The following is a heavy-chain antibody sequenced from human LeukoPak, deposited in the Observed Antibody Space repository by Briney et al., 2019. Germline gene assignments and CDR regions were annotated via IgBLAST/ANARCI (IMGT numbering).Heavy chain of an antibody. CDR3: ARRVFSGWGYYFDY. Sequence: ASVKVSCKASGYSFTGYYLDWVRQAPGQGLEWMGWINPKSGGTNYAQKFPGRVTMTRDTSISTAYMELSSLRSDDTAIYYCARRVFSGWGYYFDYWGQGTLVTVSS. CDR1: GYSFTGYY. J-gene: IGHJ4*02. D-gene: IGHD6-19*01. CDR2: INPKSGGT. V-gene: IGHV1-2*02.